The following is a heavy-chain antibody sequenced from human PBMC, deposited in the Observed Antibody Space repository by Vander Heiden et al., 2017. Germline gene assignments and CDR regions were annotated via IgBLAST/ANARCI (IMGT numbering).Heavy chain of an antibody. CDR1: GFTYSSFT. Sequence: EVQLVESGGGLVKPGGSLILSCAVPGFTYSSFTMNWVRQAPGKGLEWVSSISSSSNYIYYADSVKGRFTISRDNAKNSLYMQMNSLRAEDTAVYFCAGPLAYCRGDCYSGWGQGTLVTVSS. CDR2: ISSSSNYI. CDR3: AGPLAYCRGDCYSG. V-gene: IGHV3-21*02. J-gene: IGHJ4*02. D-gene: IGHD2-21*02.